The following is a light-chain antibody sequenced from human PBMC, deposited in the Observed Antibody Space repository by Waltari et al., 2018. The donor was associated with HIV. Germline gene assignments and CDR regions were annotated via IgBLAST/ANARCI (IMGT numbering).Light chain of an antibody. Sequence: DIQMSQAPSSLSASVGDRVTITCRASRDISNALAWYQQKSGEVPKLLIYGASTLRSGVSSRFRGSGSGTEFTLTINGLQSEDVGSYYCQNYVSAPVAFGQGTRLEI. CDR3: QNYVSAPVA. CDR2: GAS. CDR1: RDISNA. J-gene: IGKJ5*01. V-gene: IGKV1-27*01.